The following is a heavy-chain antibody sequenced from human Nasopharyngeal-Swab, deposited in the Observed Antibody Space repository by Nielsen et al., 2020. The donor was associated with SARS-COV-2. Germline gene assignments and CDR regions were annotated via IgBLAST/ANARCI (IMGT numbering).Heavy chain of an antibody. D-gene: IGHD3-3*01. J-gene: IGHJ4*02. CDR1: GYTFTSYG. CDR2: ISAYNGNT. V-gene: IGHV1-18*01. CDR3: ARDDSSNYDFWSGYYTSFDY. Sequence: ASAKVSCKASGYTFTSYGISWVRQAPGQGLEWMGWISAYNGNTNYAQKLQGRVTMTTDTSTSTAYMELRSLRSADTAVYYCARDDSSNYDFWSGYYTSFDYWGQGTLVTVSS.